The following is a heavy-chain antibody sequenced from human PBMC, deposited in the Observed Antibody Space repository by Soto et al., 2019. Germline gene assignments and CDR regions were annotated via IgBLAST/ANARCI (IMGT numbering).Heavy chain of an antibody. J-gene: IGHJ6*02. CDR1: DDSSSNYK. V-gene: IGHV4-59*08. Sequence: QVQLQESGPGLVKPSETLSLTCTVSDDSSSNYKWSWIRQPPGRRLEWIGYIDSNGGTSYNPSLQSRVTISIDTSTKQIFLKLSSVTDADTAVYYCVRQGFGRLHGLVDVWGQGTTVTVSS. CDR3: VRQGFGRLHGLVDV. D-gene: IGHD3-10*01. CDR2: IDSNGGT.